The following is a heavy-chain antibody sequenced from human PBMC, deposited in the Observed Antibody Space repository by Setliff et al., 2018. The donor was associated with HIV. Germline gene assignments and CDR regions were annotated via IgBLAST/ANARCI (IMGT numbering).Heavy chain of an antibody. J-gene: IGHJ4*02. CDR2: ISGSGGST. CDR1: GFTFSSYA. V-gene: IGHV3-23*01. CDR3: ASIELAAMVPVDY. Sequence: GGSLRLSCAASGFTFSSYAMSWVRQAPGKGLEWVSAISGSGGSTYYADSVKGRFTISRDNSKNTLYLQMNSLRPEDTAVYYCASIELAAMVPVDYWGQGTLVTVSS. D-gene: IGHD5-18*01.